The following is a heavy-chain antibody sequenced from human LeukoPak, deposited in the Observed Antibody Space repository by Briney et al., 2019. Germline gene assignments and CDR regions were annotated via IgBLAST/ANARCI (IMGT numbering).Heavy chain of an antibody. CDR3: AGAIGGRGEPYYYYYMDV. CDR1: GYTFTGNY. D-gene: IGHD1-26*01. Sequence: ASVKVSCKASGYTFTGNYMHWVRQAPGQGLEWMGWINPNSGGTNYAQKFQGRVTMTRDTSIGTAYVELNRLRSDDTAVYYCAGAIGGRGEPYYYYYMDVWGKGTTVTVSS. CDR2: INPNSGGT. J-gene: IGHJ6*03. V-gene: IGHV1-2*02.